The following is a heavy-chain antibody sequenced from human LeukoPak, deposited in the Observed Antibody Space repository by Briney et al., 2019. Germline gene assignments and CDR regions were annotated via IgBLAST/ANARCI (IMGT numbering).Heavy chain of an antibody. CDR3: ARDGYSSSADAFDI. V-gene: IGHV3-30-3*01. J-gene: IGHJ3*02. CDR1: GFTFSSYA. Sequence: GRSLRLSCAASGFTFSSYAMHWVRQAPGKWLEWVAVISYDGSNKYYADSVKGRFTISRDNSKNTLYLQMNSLRAEDTAVYYCARDGYSSSADAFDIWGQGTMVTVSS. D-gene: IGHD6-6*01. CDR2: ISYDGSNK.